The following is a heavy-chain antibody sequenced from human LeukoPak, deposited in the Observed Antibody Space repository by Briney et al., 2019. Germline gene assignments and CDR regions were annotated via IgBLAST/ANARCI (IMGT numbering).Heavy chain of an antibody. CDR1: GFTFSSYA. D-gene: IGHD4-17*01. Sequence: PGGSLRLSCAASGFTFSSYAMPWVRQAPGKGLEWVAVISYDGSNKYYADSVKGRFTISRDNSKNTLYLQMNSLRAEDTAVYYCARDLGYGDYFFGYWGQGTLVTVSS. CDR2: ISYDGSNK. V-gene: IGHV3-30-3*01. CDR3: ARDLGYGDYFFGY. J-gene: IGHJ4*02.